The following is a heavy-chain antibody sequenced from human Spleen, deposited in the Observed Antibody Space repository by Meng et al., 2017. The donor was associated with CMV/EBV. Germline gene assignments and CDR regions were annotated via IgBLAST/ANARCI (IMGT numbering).Heavy chain of an antibody. CDR3: ARFYCSGGSCYSEY. Sequence: SETLSLTCTVSGGSISDYYWSWIRQSPGKGLEWIGYMFYGGSTNYNPSLKSRATISVDASKRQSSLRLNSVAAADTAVYYCARFYCSGGSCYSEYWGQGTLVTVSS. CDR1: GGSISDYY. D-gene: IGHD2-15*01. V-gene: IGHV4-59*01. J-gene: IGHJ4*02. CDR2: MFYGGST.